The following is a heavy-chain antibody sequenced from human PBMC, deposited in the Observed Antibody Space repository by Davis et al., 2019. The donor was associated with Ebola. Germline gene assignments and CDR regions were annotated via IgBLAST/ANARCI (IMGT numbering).Heavy chain of an antibody. CDR3: TGTYQGFDY. D-gene: IGHD1-14*01. V-gene: IGHV3-73*01. CDR1: GFTFSGSA. J-gene: IGHJ4*02. Sequence: GGSLRLSCAASGFTFSGSAMHWVRQASGKGLEWVGRIRSKANSYATAYAASVKGRFTISRDDSKNTAYLQMNSLKTEDTAVYYCTGTYQGFDYWGQGTLVTVSS. CDR2: IRSKANSYAT.